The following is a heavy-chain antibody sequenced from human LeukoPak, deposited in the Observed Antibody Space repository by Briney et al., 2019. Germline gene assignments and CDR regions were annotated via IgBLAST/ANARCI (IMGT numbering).Heavy chain of an antibody. CDR3: AKRGVVIRVILVGFHKEAYYFDS. V-gene: IGHV3-7*03. D-gene: IGHD3-22*01. Sequence: GGSLRLSCAASGFTFSRYWMNWVRQAPGKGLEWLSNIKQDGSEKYYVDSVKGRFTISRDNAQNLVYLQMNSLRAEDTAVYFCAKRGVVIRVILVGFHKEAYYFDSWGQGALVTVSS. J-gene: IGHJ4*02. CDR2: IKQDGSEK. CDR1: GFTFSRYW.